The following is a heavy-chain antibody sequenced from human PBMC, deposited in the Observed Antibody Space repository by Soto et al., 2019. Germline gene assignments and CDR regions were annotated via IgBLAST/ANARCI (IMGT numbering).Heavy chain of an antibody. D-gene: IGHD1-7*01. V-gene: IGHV5-10-1*01. CDR2: IDPSDSYI. CDR1: GYTFTNYY. J-gene: IGHJ4*02. Sequence: PGESLKISCQASGYTFTNYYIAWARQVPGKGVEWMGRIDPSDSYIKYSPSFEGHVTMSVDKSISTAFLQWSRLEASDTAMSFCAIPLARTTPFDYWGQGSLVTVSS. CDR3: AIPLARTTPFDY.